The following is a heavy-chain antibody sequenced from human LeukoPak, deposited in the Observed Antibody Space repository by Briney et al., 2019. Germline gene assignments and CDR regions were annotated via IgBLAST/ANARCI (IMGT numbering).Heavy chain of an antibody. D-gene: IGHD6-13*01. V-gene: IGHV3-11*06. J-gene: IGHJ3*02. CDR2: ISSSSSYT. CDR1: GFTFSDYY. Sequence: GGSLRLSCAASGFTFSDYYMSWIRQAPGKRLEWVSYISSSSSYTNYADSVKGRFTISRDNAKNSLYLQMNSLRAEDTAVYYCARGDSNAFDIWGQGTMVTVSS. CDR3: ARGDSNAFDI.